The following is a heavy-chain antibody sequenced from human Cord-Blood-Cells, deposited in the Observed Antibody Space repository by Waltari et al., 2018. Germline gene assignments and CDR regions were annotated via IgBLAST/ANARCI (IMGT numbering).Heavy chain of an antibody. Sequence: QVQLVQSGAEVKKPGASVKVSCKASGSTFTSYGISWVRQAPGEGLEWMGWIRAYNGNTNYAQKLQGRVTMTTDTPTSTAYMELRSLRSDDTAVYYCARDPRRGITGDAFDIWGQGTMVTVSS. V-gene: IGHV1-18*04. CDR1: GSTFTSYG. J-gene: IGHJ3*02. CDR3: ARDPRRGITGDAFDI. CDR2: IRAYNGNT. D-gene: IGHD1-20*01.